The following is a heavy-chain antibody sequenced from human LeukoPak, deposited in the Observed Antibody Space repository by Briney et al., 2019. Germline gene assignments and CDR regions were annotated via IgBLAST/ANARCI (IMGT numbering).Heavy chain of an antibody. Sequence: ASVKVSCKASGYTFTGYYMHWVRQAPGQGLEWMGWINPNSGDTNYAQNLQGRVTMTTDTSTSTAYMELRSLRSDDTAVYYCATVQAMVRGVIFPDYWGQGTLVTVSS. CDR3: ATVQAMVRGVIFPDY. CDR1: GYTFTGYY. D-gene: IGHD3-10*01. J-gene: IGHJ4*02. CDR2: INPNSGDT. V-gene: IGHV1-2*02.